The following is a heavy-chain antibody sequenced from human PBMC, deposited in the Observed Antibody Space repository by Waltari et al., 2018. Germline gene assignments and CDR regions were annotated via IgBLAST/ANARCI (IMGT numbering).Heavy chain of an antibody. CDR2: IYNGGST. D-gene: IGHD3-10*01. CDR3: AAFGAGHYYGMDV. J-gene: IGHJ6*02. Sequence: EVQLVESGGGLIQPGGSLTLSCAASGFTVSRKYMSWVRQAPGKGLEWVSVIYNGGSTYYADSVKGRFTISRDSSKNTLYVQMNSLRAEDTAIYYCAAFGAGHYYGMDVWGQGTTVTVSS. V-gene: IGHV3-53*01. CDR1: GFTVSRKY.